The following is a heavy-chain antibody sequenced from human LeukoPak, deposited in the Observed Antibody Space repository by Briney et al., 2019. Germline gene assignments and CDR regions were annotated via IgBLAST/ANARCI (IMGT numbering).Heavy chain of an antibody. V-gene: IGHV4-39*07. J-gene: IGHJ4*02. CDR2: LSSSGNT. D-gene: IGHD3-22*01. CDR1: GGSISVSDYF. Sequence: PSETLSLTCTVSGGSISVSDYFWGWIRQPPGKGLEWIGSLSSSGNTFYNPSLRSRATLSLDTSKNEFSLILSFVTAADTAIYYCARDGDISGLVGDLYFDSWGQGALVTVSS. CDR3: ARDGDISGLVGDLYFDS.